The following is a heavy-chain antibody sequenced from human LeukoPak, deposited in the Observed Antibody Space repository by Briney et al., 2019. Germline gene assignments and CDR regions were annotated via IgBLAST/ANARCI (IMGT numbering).Heavy chain of an antibody. CDR3: ARVGGKYYDSSGYS. CDR2: ISYDGSNK. V-gene: IGHV3-30*04. D-gene: IGHD3-22*01. CDR1: GFTFSSYA. J-gene: IGHJ4*02. Sequence: GGSLRLSCAASGFTFSSYAMHWVRQAPGKGLEWVAVISYDGSNKYYADSVKGRFTISRDNSKNTLYLQMNSLRAEDTAVYYCARVGGKYYDSSGYSWGQGTLVTVSS.